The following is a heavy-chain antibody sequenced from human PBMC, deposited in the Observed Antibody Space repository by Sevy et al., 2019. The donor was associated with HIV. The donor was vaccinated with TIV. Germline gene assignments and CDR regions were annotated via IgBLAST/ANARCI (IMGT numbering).Heavy chain of an antibody. CDR2: INHSGST. V-gene: IGHV4-34*01. CDR1: GGSFSGYY. J-gene: IGHJ6*02. D-gene: IGHD4-4*01. Sequence: SETLSLTCAVYGGSFSGYYWSWIRQPPGKGLEWIGEINHSGSTNYNPSLKSRVTISVDTSKNQFSLKLSSVTAADTAVYYCARGKDYSNYVPGMDVWGQGTTVTVSS. CDR3: ARGKDYSNYVPGMDV.